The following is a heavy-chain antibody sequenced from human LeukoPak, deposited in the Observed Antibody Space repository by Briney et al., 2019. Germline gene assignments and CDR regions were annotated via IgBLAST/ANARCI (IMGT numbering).Heavy chain of an antibody. CDR2: LTHSGDST. Sequence: PGGSLRLSCAASGFTFSSYAMNWVRQAPGKGLEWVSALTHSGDSTSYADSVKGRFTISRDNSKNTLYLQMNSLRAEDTAVYYCARVGGDQVGYWGQGTLVAVSS. J-gene: IGHJ4*02. D-gene: IGHD4-17*01. V-gene: IGHV3-23*01. CDR3: ARVGGDQVGY. CDR1: GFTFSSYA.